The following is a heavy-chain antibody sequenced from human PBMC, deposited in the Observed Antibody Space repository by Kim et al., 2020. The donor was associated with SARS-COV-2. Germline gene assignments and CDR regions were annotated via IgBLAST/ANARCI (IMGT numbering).Heavy chain of an antibody. J-gene: IGHJ5*02. CDR2: INGDGSTT. CDR3: ARDRARGSRSNWFDP. Sequence: GGSLKLSCAASGFTFNIYWMHWVRQAPGKGLEWVSRINGDGSTTTYADSVKGRFTISRDNAKNTLYLQMNSLRAEDTAVYYCARDRARGSRSNWFDPWGQGTLVIVSS. D-gene: IGHD3-10*01. CDR1: GFTFNIYW. V-gene: IGHV3-74*01.